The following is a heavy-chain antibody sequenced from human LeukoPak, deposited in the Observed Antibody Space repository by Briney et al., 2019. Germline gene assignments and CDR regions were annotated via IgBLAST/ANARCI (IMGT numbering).Heavy chain of an antibody. CDR2: IYYSGSA. CDR3: ARDVIAAAGSFDP. Sequence: PSQTLSLTLAVSAGSISSGGYSWTWLRQPPGKGLEWIGYIYYSGSAYYNPSLKSRFTISVDTSKNQFSLKVISVTAADTAVYYCARDVIAAAGSFDPWGQGTLVTVSS. V-gene: IGHV4-30-4*07. CDR1: AGSISSGGYS. D-gene: IGHD6-13*01. J-gene: IGHJ5*02.